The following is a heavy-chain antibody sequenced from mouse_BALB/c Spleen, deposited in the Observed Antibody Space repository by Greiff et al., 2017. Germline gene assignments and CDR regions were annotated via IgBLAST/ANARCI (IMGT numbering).Heavy chain of an antibody. CDR2: ILPGSGST. D-gene: IGHD2-14*01. Sequence: QVHVKQSGAELMKPGASVKISCKATGYTFSSYWIEWVKQRPGHGLEWIGEILPGSGSTNYNEKFKGKATFTADTSSNTAYMQLSSLTSEDSAVYYCARVHYRYSYAMDYWGQGTSVTVSS. CDR1: GYTFSSYW. CDR3: ARVHYRYSYAMDY. J-gene: IGHJ4*01. V-gene: IGHV1-9*01.